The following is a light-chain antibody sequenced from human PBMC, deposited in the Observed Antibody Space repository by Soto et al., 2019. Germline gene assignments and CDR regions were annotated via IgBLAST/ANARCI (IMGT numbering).Light chain of an antibody. Sequence: DIQMTQSPSSLSASVGDRVTITCRASQGISNYLAWYQQKQGKVPKLLIYAASTLQSGVTSRFSGSGSGTEFTLTISSLQPEDVATYYCEKYNTAPRTFGQGTKVEIK. CDR1: QGISNY. V-gene: IGKV1-27*01. J-gene: IGKJ1*01. CDR3: EKYNTAPRT. CDR2: AAS.